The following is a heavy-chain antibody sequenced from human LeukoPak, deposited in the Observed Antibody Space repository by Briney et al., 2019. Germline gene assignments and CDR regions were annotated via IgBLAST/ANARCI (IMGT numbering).Heavy chain of an antibody. CDR1: DEVITSNNW. Sequence: SGTLSLTCTVSDEVITSNNWWSWVRQPPGKGLEWIGEIYHSGSTHYNSSLQSRVTISMDNSKNQFSLKLTSVTAADTAIYYCARDASGGSRNYFDPWGQGTLVTVSS. CDR2: IYHSGST. CDR3: ARDASGGSRNYFDP. D-gene: IGHD2-15*01. V-gene: IGHV4-4*02. J-gene: IGHJ5*02.